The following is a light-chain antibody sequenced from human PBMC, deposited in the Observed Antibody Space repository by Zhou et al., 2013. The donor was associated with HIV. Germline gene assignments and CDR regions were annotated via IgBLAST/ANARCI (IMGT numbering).Light chain of an antibody. J-gene: IGKJ4*01. V-gene: IGKV1-5*03. CDR2: KAS. CDR3: QQYKIYPLT. Sequence: DIQMTQSPSTLSASVGDRVTITCRASQSVNNWLAWYQQKPGKAPNVLIYKASSLESGVPSRFSGSGSGTDFTLTISNLQPEDIATYYCQQYKIYPLTFGGGTKVEIK. CDR1: QSVNNW.